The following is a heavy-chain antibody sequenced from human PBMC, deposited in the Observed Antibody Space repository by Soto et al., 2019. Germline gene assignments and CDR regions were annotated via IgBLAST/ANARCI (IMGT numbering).Heavy chain of an antibody. CDR2: IYYSGST. D-gene: IGHD2-15*01. J-gene: IGHJ5*02. CDR3: ARRERGYCSGGSCPAPYNWFDP. CDR1: GGSISSSSYY. V-gene: IGHV4-39*01. Sequence: PSETLSLTCTVSGGSISSSSYYWGWIRQPPGKGLEWIGSIYYSGSTYYNPSLKSRVTISVDTSKNQFSLKLSSVTAADTAVYYCARRERGYCSGGSCPAPYNWFDPWGQGTLVTVSS.